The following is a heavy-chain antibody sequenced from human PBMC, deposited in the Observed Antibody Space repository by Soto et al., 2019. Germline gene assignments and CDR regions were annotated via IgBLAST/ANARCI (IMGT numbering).Heavy chain of an antibody. D-gene: IGHD3-22*01. CDR2: ISSSGSTI. V-gene: IGHV3-48*03. J-gene: IGHJ3*02. Sequence: GGSLRLSCAASGFTFSSYEMNWVRQAPGKGLEWVSYISSSGSTIYYADSVKGRFTISRDNAKNSLYLQMNSLRAEDTAVYYCEADYYDSSDYFRGNFDICGQGTMVPVSS. CDR1: GFTFSSYE. CDR3: EADYYDSSDYFRGNFDI.